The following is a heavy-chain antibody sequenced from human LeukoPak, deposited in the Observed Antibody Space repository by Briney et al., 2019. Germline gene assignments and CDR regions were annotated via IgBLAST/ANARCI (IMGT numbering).Heavy chain of an antibody. Sequence: SAKVSCKASGYTFTSYYMHWVRQAPGRGLEWLGIINPSGGSTSYAQKFQGRVTMTRDTSTSTVYMELSSLRSEDTAVYYCARGAQWRSIPALLDYWGQGTLVTVSS. CDR3: ARGAQWRSIPALLDY. V-gene: IGHV1-46*01. J-gene: IGHJ4*02. CDR2: INPSGGST. CDR1: GYTFTSYY. D-gene: IGHD6-19*01.